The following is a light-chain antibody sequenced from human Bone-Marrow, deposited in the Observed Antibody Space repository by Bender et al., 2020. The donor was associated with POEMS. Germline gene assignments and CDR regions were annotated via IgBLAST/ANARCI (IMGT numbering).Light chain of an antibody. CDR3: ASYTTYRHFV. Sequence: QSALTQPPSASGSPGQSVTISCTGTSSDVGGHNYVSWYQHHPGKAPKLIIYEVTQRPSGVPDRFSASKSGNTASLTISGLQPEDEADYYCASYTTYRHFVFGTGTKVTVL. J-gene: IGLJ1*01. CDR2: EVT. V-gene: IGLV2-8*01. CDR1: SSDVGGHNY.